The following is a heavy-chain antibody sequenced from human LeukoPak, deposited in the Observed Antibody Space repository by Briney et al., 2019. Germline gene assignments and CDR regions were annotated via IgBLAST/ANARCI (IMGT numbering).Heavy chain of an antibody. V-gene: IGHV4-39*02. CDR3: ARRGYIGSSWYFDY. J-gene: IGHJ4*02. CDR2: IYYSGST. CDR1: GGSISSNNYY. Sequence: SETLSLTSTVSGGSISSNNYYRRSTRQPPGKGRWWIGSIYYSGSTYYNPSLQSRVTISVDTSKNHFSLKLSSVTAADTAVYYCARRGYIGSSWYFDYWGQGTLVTVSS. D-gene: IGHD6-13*01.